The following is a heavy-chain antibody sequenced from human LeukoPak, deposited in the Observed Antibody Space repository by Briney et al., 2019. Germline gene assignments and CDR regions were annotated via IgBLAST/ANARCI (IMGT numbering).Heavy chain of an antibody. V-gene: IGHV1-8*01. CDR2: MHPNSCNT. CDR3: AREEWKAVAGRGDY. D-gene: IGHD6-19*01. J-gene: IGHJ4*02. Sequence: ASVKVSCKASGYTFTSYDINWVRQATGQGSEWMGCMHPNSCNTGYAQKFQRTVTITTNTSIRTAYMELSSLRSEDTAVYYCAREEWKAVAGRGDYWGQGTLVTVSS. CDR1: GYTFTSYD.